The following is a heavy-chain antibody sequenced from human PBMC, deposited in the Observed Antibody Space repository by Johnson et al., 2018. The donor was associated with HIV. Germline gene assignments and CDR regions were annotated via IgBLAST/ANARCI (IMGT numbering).Heavy chain of an antibody. D-gene: IGHD3-3*01. V-gene: IGHV3-15*01. CDR3: TTAGGRDTIFGVANDAFDI. CDR1: GFTFSNAW. J-gene: IGHJ3*02. Sequence: VQLVESGGGLVKPGGSLRLSCEASGFTFSNAWMSWVRQAPGKGLEWVGRVKSKTDGGTIDYAAAVKGRFIISRDDSKNTLYLQMNSLKTEDTAVYYCTTAGGRDTIFGVANDAFDIWGQGTMVTVSS. CDR2: VKSKTDGGTI.